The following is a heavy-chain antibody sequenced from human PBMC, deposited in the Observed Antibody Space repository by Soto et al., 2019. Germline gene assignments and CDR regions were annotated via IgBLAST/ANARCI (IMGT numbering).Heavy chain of an antibody. J-gene: IGHJ3*02. Sequence: ASVKVSCKASGGTFSSYAISWVRQAPGQGLEWMGGIIPIFGTANYAQKFQGRVTITADKSTSTAYMELSSLRSEDTAVYYCASPNITTIVVSINSREAFDIWGQGTLVTVSS. CDR3: ASPNITTIVVSINSREAFDI. CDR1: GGTFSSYA. D-gene: IGHD3-22*01. CDR2: IIPIFGTA. V-gene: IGHV1-69*06.